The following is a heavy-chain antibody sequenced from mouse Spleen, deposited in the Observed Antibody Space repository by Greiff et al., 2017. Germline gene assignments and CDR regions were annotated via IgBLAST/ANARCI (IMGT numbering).Heavy chain of an antibody. J-gene: IGHJ4*01. CDR3: ARRDGTHYYAMDY. CDR2: ISSGGSYT. CDR1: GFTFSSYA. Sequence: EVQGVESGGGLVKPGGSLKLSCAASGFTFSSYAMSWVRQTPEKRLEWVATISSGGSYTYYPDSVKGRFTISRDNAKNTLYLQMSSLRSEDTAMYYCARRDGTHYYAMDYWGQGTSVTVSS. D-gene: IGHD2-1*01. V-gene: IGHV5-9-3*01.